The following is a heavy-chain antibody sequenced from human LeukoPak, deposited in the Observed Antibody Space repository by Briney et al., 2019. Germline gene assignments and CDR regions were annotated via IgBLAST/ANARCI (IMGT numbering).Heavy chain of an antibody. CDR3: ARVTTVVTPSYFDY. Sequence: GESLKISCWGSGYTFTNYWIGWVRQMPGKALEWMGIIYPGDSDIRYSPSFQGQVTLSADKSISTAYLQWSSLEASDTAMYYCARVTTVVTPSYFDYWGQGTLVTVSS. D-gene: IGHD4-23*01. V-gene: IGHV5-51*01. J-gene: IGHJ4*02. CDR1: GYTFTNYW. CDR2: IYPGDSDI.